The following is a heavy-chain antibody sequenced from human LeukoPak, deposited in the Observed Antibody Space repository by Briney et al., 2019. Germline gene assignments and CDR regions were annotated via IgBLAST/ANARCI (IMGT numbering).Heavy chain of an antibody. CDR3: TRDYYCGGDCFDPDFDY. D-gene: IGHD2-21*02. V-gene: IGHV4-38-2*02. CDR2: IYHGGST. J-gene: IGHJ4*02. Sequence: SETLSLTCAVSGYSLSSGYYWGWIRQPPGKGLEWIGSIYHGGSTYYNPSLKSRVTISLDMSKNQFSLKLTSVTAADTAVYYCTRDYYCGGDCFDPDFDYWGQGTLVAVSS. CDR1: GYSLSSGYY.